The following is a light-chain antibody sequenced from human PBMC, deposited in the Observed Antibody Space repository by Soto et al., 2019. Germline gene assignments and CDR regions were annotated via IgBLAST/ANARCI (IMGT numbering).Light chain of an antibody. CDR1: QGVSSD. CDR2: SAS. V-gene: IGKV3-11*01. Sequence: EIVLTQSPATLSLSPGERATLSCRASQGVSSDLAWYQQKPGLAPRLLIYSASSRATGIPARFSGSGSGTDFTLTIRSLEPEDFAVYYCQQRNTWPSITFGQGTRLEIK. CDR3: QQRNTWPSIT. J-gene: IGKJ5*01.